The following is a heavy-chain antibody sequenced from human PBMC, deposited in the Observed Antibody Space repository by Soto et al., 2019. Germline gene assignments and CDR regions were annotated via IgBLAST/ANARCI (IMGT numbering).Heavy chain of an antibody. Sequence: QVPLVQSGGEVKKPGASVKDSCQASGYTFSDYAISWVRQAPGQGLEWMGWISASTRNTDQAQNFQGRVIMTLDTSTNAAYMELRSLRSDDTAVYYCVRCYCSVGSCYACWHFDLWGRGTLVTVSS. V-gene: IGHV1-18*01. CDR3: VRCYCSVGSCYACWHFDL. J-gene: IGHJ2*01. CDR2: ISASTRNT. CDR1: GYTFSDYA. D-gene: IGHD2-15*01.